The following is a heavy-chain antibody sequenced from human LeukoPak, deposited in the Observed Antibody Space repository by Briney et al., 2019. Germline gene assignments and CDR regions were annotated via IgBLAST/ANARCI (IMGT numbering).Heavy chain of an antibody. J-gene: IGHJ2*01. CDR1: GGSIRSYY. CDR3: ARDARNYYDSSGYYLSFDL. Sequence: SETLSLTCTVSGGSIRSYYWSWIRQSPGKGLEWIGYIYYSGSTNYTPSLKSRVTISVDTSKNQFSLKLSSVTAADTAVYYCARDARNYYDSSGYYLSFDLWGRGTLVTVSS. D-gene: IGHD3-22*01. CDR2: IYYSGST. V-gene: IGHV4-59*01.